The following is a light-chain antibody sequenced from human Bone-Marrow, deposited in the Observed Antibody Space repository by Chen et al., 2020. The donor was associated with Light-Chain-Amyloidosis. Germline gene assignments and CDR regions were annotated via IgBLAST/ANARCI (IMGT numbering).Light chain of an antibody. CDR2: KDS. CDR1: TLPMQY. V-gene: IGLV3-25*03. J-gene: IGLJ2*01. CDR3: QAAGSSGEDVI. Sequence: SYDLTQPSSVSVSPGQTARITCSGDTLPMQYTYWYQRKPGQAPVVLIFKDSQRPSGIPERFSGSRAGTTVTLTISGVQEDDEADYYYQAAGSSGEDVIFGGGTKLTVL.